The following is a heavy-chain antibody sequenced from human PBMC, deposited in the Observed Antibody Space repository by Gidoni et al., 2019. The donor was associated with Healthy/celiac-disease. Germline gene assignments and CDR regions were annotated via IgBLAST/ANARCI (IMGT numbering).Heavy chain of an antibody. CDR3: ATRPYYYDSSGYYYFDY. V-gene: IGHV4-34*01. CDR1: GGSFSVYY. Sequence: QVQLQQWGAGLLKPSETLSLTCAVYGGSFSVYYWSWIRQPPGKGLEWIGEINHSGSTNYNPSLKSRVTISVDTSKNQFSLKLSSVTAADTAVYYCATRPYYYDSSGYYYFDYWGQGTLVTVSS. J-gene: IGHJ4*02. CDR2: INHSGST. D-gene: IGHD3-22*01.